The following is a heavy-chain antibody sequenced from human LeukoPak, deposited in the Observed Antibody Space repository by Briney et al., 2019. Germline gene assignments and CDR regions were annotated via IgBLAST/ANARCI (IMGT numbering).Heavy chain of an antibody. CDR3: ARAPTYYDILTGYPDY. V-gene: IGHV3-21*01. CDR1: GFTFSSYS. CDR2: ISSSSSYI. D-gene: IGHD3-9*01. J-gene: IGHJ4*02. Sequence: GGSLRLSCAASGFTFSSYSMNWVRQAPGKGLEWVSSISSSSSYIYYADSVKGRFTISRDNAKNSLYLQMNSLRAEDTAVYYCARAPTYYDILTGYPDYWGQGTLVTVSS.